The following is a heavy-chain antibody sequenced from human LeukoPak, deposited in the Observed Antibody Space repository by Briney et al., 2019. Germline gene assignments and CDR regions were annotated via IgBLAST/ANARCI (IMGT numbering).Heavy chain of an antibody. CDR2: IYPGDSDT. CDR1: GYSFTSCW. Sequence: GESLKISCKGSGYSFTSCWIGWVRQMPGKGLEWMGIIYPGDSDTRYSPSFQGQVTISADKSISTAYLQWSSLKASDTAMYYCARGGYSGYDWGNWFDPWGQGTLVTVSS. V-gene: IGHV5-51*01. J-gene: IGHJ5*02. CDR3: ARGGYSGYDWGNWFDP. D-gene: IGHD5-12*01.